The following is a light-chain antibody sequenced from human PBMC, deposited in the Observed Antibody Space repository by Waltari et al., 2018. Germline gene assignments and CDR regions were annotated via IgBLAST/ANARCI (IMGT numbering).Light chain of an antibody. CDR1: QSISTY. J-gene: IGKJ1*01. Sequence: DIQMTQSPSTLSASVGARVTITCRASQSISTYLAWYQQKPGKAPKLLIYKASSLESGVPSRFSGSGSGTEFTLTISSLQPDDFATYYCQQYDSYQWTFGQGTKVEI. CDR2: KAS. V-gene: IGKV1-5*03. CDR3: QQYDSYQWT.